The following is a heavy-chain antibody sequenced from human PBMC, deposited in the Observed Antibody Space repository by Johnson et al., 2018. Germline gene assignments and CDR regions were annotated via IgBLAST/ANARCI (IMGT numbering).Heavy chain of an antibody. Sequence: QVQLQESGPGLVKXSETLSLTCTVSGGSISSYYWSWIRQPPGKGLEWIGYIYYSGSTNDNPALKSQVTISVDTSKNHFSLKLSSVTAADTAVYYCASSTLGAFDIWGQGTMVTVSS. CDR3: ASSTLGAFDI. J-gene: IGHJ3*02. D-gene: IGHD2-15*01. CDR2: IYYSGST. CDR1: GGSISSYY. V-gene: IGHV4-59*01.